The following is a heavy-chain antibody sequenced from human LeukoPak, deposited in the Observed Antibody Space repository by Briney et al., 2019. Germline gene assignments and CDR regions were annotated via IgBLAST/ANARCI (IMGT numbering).Heavy chain of an antibody. CDR3: AREFYYDSSGDDAFDI. CDR2: ISSSSNYI. J-gene: IGHJ3*02. V-gene: IGHV3-21*01. D-gene: IGHD3-22*01. CDR1: GFTFSSYS. Sequence: GGSLRLSCAASGFTFSSYSMSWVRQAPGKGLEWVSSISSSSNYIYYADSVKGRFTISRDNDKNSVYLRMNSPRAEDTAVYYCAREFYYDSSGDDAFDIWGQGTMVTVSS.